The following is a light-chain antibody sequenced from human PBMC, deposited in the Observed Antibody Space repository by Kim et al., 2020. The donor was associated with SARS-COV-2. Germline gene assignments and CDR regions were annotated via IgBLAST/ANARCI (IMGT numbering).Light chain of an antibody. CDR2: AAS. Sequence: AIRMTQTPSVLSASRGDRVTLACRASESVGSYLAWYQQKPGKAPSLLVYAASTLQTGVPSRFSGSGSGTNFTLTISCLQSEDFASYYCQQYYRYPPTFGPGTKVDIK. J-gene: IGKJ3*01. CDR1: ESVGSY. V-gene: IGKV1-8*01. CDR3: QQYYRYPPT.